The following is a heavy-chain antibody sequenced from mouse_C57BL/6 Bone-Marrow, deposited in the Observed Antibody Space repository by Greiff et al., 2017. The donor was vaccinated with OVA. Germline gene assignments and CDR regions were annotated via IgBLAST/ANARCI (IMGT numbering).Heavy chain of an antibody. J-gene: IGHJ3*01. CDR2: IDPENGDT. V-gene: IGHV14-4*01. Sequence: VQLQQSGAELVRPGASVKLSCTASGFNIKDDYMHWVKQRPEQGLEWIGWIDPENGDTEYASKFQGKATITADTSSNTAYLQLSSLTSEDTAVYDCTTLWLLRGAWFSYWGQGTLVTVSA. D-gene: IGHD2-3*01. CDR1: GFNIKDDY. CDR3: TTLWLLRGAWFSY.